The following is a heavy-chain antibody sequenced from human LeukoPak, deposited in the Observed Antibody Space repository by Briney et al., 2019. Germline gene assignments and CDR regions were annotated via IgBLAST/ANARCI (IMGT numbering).Heavy chain of an antibody. CDR1: GFTFSSYG. CDR2: ISGSGGST. J-gene: IGHJ4*02. D-gene: IGHD1-26*01. V-gene: IGHV3-23*01. CDR3: AKDRVAPIVGYFDY. Sequence: GGSLRLSCAASGFTFSSYGMSWVRQAPGKGLEWVSAISGSGGSTYYADSVKGRFTISRDNSKNTLYLQMNSLRAEDTAVYYCAKDRVAPIVGYFDYWGQGTLVTVSS.